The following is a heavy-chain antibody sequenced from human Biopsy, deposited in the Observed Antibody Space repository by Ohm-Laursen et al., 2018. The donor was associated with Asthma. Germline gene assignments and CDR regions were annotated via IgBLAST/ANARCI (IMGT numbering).Heavy chain of an antibody. D-gene: IGHD3-22*01. CDR2: IKEDGSEK. V-gene: IGHV3-7*05. CDR3: ARSADYYDSTDYLDF. Sequence: GSLRLSCSATGFTFSTSWMTWVRQAPGKGLEWVANIKEDGSEKNYVDSVKGRFTIYRDNAKNSLYLQMQSLRPEDTAFYYCARSADYYDSTDYLDFWGRGTLVTASS. J-gene: IGHJ4*01. CDR1: GFTFSTSW.